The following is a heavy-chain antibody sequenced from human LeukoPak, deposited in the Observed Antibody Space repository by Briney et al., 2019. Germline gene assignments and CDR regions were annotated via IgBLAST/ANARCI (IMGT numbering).Heavy chain of an antibody. Sequence: PGGSLRLSCAASGFTFSDYYMSWLRQAPGKGLEWVSYISSSGSTIYYADSVKGRFTISRDNAKNSLYLQMNSLRAEVTAVYYCASSGDISFVMDVWGQGTTVTVSS. D-gene: IGHD3-9*01. CDR3: ASSGDISFVMDV. CDR1: GFTFSDYY. CDR2: ISSSGSTI. V-gene: IGHV3-11*04. J-gene: IGHJ6*02.